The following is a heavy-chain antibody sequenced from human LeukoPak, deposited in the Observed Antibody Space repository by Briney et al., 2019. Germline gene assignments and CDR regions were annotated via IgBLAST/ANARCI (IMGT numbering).Heavy chain of an antibody. Sequence: PSETLSLTCAVYGGSFSGYYWSWIRQPPGKGLEWIGEINHSGSTNYNPSLKSRVTISVDTSKNQFSLKLSSVIAADTAVYYCARGQLSGPFDYWGQGTLVTVSS. D-gene: IGHD5-18*01. CDR2: INHSGST. J-gene: IGHJ4*02. CDR3: ARGQLSGPFDY. CDR1: GGSFSGYY. V-gene: IGHV4-34*01.